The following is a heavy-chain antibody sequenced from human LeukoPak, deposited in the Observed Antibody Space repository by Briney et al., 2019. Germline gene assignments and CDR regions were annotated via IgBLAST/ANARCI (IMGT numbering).Heavy chain of an antibody. Sequence: SETLSLTCTVSGGSLSSSIYYWGWIRQPPGKGLEWIGSIYYSGSTYYNPSLKSRVTISVDTSKNQFSLKLSSVTAADTAVYYCARPYCSGGTCYSLGPYDYWGQGTLVTVSS. D-gene: IGHD2-15*01. J-gene: IGHJ4*02. CDR3: ARPYCSGGTCYSLGPYDY. V-gene: IGHV4-39*01. CDR2: IYYSGST. CDR1: GGSLSSSIYY.